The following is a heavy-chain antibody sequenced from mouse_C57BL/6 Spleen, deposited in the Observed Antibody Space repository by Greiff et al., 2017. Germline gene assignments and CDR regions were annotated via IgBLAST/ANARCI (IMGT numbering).Heavy chain of an antibody. CDR3: ARGELGRHYFDY. V-gene: IGHV1-50*01. Sequence: QVQLQQPGAELVKPGASVKLSCKASGYTFTSYWMQWVKQRPGQGLEWIGEIDPSDSYTNYNQKFKGKAKLTVDTSSSTAYMQLSSLTSEDSAVYYCARGELGRHYFDYWGQGTTLTVSS. CDR1: GYTFTSYW. D-gene: IGHD4-1*01. J-gene: IGHJ2*01. CDR2: IDPSDSYT.